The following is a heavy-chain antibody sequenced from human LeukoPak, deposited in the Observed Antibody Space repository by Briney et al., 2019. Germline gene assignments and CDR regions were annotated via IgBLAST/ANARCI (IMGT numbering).Heavy chain of an antibody. J-gene: IGHJ4*02. Sequence: ASVKVSCKASGGTFSSHAISWVRQAPGQGLEWMGWISAYNGNTNYAQKLQGRVTMTTDTSTSTAYMELRSLRSDDTAVYYCARDAISLVVVHSFDYWGQGTLVTVSS. CDR1: GGTFSSHA. CDR3: ARDAISLVVVHSFDY. CDR2: ISAYNGNT. D-gene: IGHD3-22*01. V-gene: IGHV1-18*01.